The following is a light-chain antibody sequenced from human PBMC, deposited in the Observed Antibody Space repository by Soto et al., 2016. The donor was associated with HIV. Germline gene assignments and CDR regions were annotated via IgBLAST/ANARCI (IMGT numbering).Light chain of an antibody. J-gene: IGKJ2*01. CDR2: AAS. CDR1: QSISKY. CDR3: QQYNSYYT. Sequence: DIQMTQSPSSLSASVGDRVTITCRSSQSISKYLNWYQQKPGKVPKLLIYAASSLQSGVPSRFSGSGSGTDFTLTITSLQPEDFATYYCQQYNSYYTFGQGTKLEIK. V-gene: IGKV1-39*01.